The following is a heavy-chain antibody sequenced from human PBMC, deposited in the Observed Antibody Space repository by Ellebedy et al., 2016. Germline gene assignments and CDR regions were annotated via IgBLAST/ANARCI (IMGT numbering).Heavy chain of an antibody. V-gene: IGHV4-39*01. CDR1: GGSVRSSSYY. J-gene: IGHJ2*01. Sequence: GSLRLXXTVSGGSVRSSSYYWDWIRQPPGKGLEWIGSMYYRGSTNYNPSLKSRVTISVDTSKNQFSLKLTSVTAADTAVYYCASRPNWYFDLWGRGTLVTASS. CDR2: MYYRGST. CDR3: ASRPNWYFDL.